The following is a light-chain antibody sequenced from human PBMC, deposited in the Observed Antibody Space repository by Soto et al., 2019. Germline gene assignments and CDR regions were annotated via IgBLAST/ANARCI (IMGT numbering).Light chain of an antibody. J-gene: IGLJ1*01. CDR3: CSYAGSYTYV. CDR1: SSDIGDFNY. CDR2: DVS. Sequence: QSALTQPRSVSGSPGQSVTISCTGTSSDIGDFNYVSWYQQHPGKAPKVMIYDVSERPSGVPDRFSGSKSGNTASLTISGLQTEDEADYYCCSYAGSYTYVFGTGTKLTVL. V-gene: IGLV2-11*01.